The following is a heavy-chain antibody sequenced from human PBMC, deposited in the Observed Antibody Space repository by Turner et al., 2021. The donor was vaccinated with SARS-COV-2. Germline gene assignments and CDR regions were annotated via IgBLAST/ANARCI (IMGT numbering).Heavy chain of an antibody. CDR3: ARDPGYSGYDYGQNTEFFDY. J-gene: IGHJ4*02. CDR2: MSRSSSYI. D-gene: IGHD5-12*01. V-gene: IGHV3-21*01. CDR1: GFTFSSYT. Sequence: EVQLVESGGGLVKPGGSVRLSCAASGFTFSSYTMNWVRQGPGKGLGWVSSMSRSSSYIYYADSVKGRNTIARDNAKNSMYLQMNRLRAEDTAVNYCARDPGYSGYDYGQNTEFFDYWGQGTLVTVSS.